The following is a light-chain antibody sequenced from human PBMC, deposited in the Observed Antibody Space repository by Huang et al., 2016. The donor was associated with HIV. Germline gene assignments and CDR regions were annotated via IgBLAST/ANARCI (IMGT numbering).Light chain of an antibody. CDR3: QQFGSSPPYS. CDR2: GAS. Sequence: EIVLTQSPDTLSLSPGERATVSCRASQGVTRNYLAWNQQRPGQAPKLLSYGASTRATGIPDRFSGSGSGTDFTLTISRLAPEDFAVYYCQQFGSSPPYSFGQGTKLEIK. J-gene: IGKJ2*03. CDR1: QGVTRNY. V-gene: IGKV3-20*01.